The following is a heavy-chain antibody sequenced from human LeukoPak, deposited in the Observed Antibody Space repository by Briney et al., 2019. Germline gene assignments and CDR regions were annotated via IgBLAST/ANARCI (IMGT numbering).Heavy chain of an antibody. Sequence: ASVKVSCKASGGTFSSYAISWVRQAPGQGLEWMGRIIPILGIANYAQKFQGRVTITADESTSTAYMELSSLRSEDTAVYYCAREGVTSGYAFDYWGQGTLVTVSS. J-gene: IGHJ4*02. D-gene: IGHD3-22*01. CDR1: GGTFSSYA. V-gene: IGHV1-69*04. CDR3: AREGVTSGYAFDY. CDR2: IIPILGIA.